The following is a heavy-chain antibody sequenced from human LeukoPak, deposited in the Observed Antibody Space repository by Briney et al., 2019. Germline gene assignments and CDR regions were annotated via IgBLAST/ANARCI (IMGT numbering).Heavy chain of an antibody. Sequence: GGSLRLSCAASGFTFTNYAMNWVRQAPGMGLEWVASINQDGGEKYYVDSVKGRFTISRDNAKNSLYLQMNDMRVEDTAVYYCVRLSITVAGSDYWGQGALVTVSS. J-gene: IGHJ4*02. CDR1: GFTFTNYA. CDR3: VRLSITVAGSDY. V-gene: IGHV3-7*01. D-gene: IGHD6-13*01. CDR2: INQDGGEK.